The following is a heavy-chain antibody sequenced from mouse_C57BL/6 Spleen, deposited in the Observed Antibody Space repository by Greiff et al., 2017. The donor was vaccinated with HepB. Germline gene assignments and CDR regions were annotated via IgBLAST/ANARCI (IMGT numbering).Heavy chain of an antibody. V-gene: IGHV1-85*01. Sequence: QVQLKQSGPELVKPGASVKLSCKASGYTFTSYDINWVKQRPGQGLEWIGWIYPRDGSTKYNEKFKGKATLTVDTFSSTAYMALHSLTSEDSAVYFCARRYGSSYLAWFAYWGQGTLVTVSA. CDR1: GYTFTSYD. D-gene: IGHD1-1*01. J-gene: IGHJ3*01. CDR2: IYPRDGST. CDR3: ARRYGSSYLAWFAY.